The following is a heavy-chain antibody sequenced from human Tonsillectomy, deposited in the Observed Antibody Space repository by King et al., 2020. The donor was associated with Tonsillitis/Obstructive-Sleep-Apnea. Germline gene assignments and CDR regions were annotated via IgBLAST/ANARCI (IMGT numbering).Heavy chain of an antibody. D-gene: IGHD5-12*01. J-gene: IGHJ6*03. Sequence: QLVQSGAEVKKPGESLKISCKGSGYSFTSYWIGWVRQMPGKGLEWMGIIYPGDSDTRYSPSFQGQVTISADKSISTAYLQWSSLKASDTARYYCARRGYSGYDYRGDYYYYYYMDVWGKGTTVTVSS. CDR1: GYSFTSYW. CDR2: IYPGDSDT. CDR3: ARRGYSGYDYRGDYYYYYYMDV. V-gene: IGHV5-51*01.